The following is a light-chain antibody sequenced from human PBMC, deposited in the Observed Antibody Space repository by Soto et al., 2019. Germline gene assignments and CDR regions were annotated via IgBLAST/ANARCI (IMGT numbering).Light chain of an antibody. Sequence: QSVLTQPASVSGSPGQSITISCTGTSSDVGAFNDVSWYLQYPGKAPKLMIYEVGNRPSGVSNRFSGSKSGNTASLTISGLQAEDEADYYCCSYASGSIYVFGTGPKLTVL. J-gene: IGLJ1*01. CDR2: EVG. CDR1: SSDVGAFND. V-gene: IGLV2-14*01. CDR3: CSYASGSIYV.